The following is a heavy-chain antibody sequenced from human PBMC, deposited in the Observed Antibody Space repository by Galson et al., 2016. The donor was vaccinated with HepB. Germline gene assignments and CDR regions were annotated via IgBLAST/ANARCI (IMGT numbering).Heavy chain of an antibody. V-gene: IGHV4-30-4*08. Sequence: TLSLTCTVSGGAISNVNYFWSWLRQPPGEALKWIGYIYHTGSTYYSPSLKSRVTISVDTSKNQFSLNLSSVTAADTALYYCEQVAFLAARRDFDYWGQGTLVTVSS. CDR2: IYHTGST. CDR3: EQVAFLAARRDFDY. CDR1: GGAISNVNYF. J-gene: IGHJ4*02. D-gene: IGHD6-6*01.